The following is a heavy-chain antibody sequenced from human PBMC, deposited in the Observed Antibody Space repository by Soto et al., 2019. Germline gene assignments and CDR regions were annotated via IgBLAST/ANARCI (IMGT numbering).Heavy chain of an antibody. CDR2: TYYRSKWYN. CDR3: ARLIGNSWLDS. J-gene: IGHJ5*01. D-gene: IGHD2-8*01. V-gene: IGHV6-1*01. Sequence: QVQLQQSGPGLVKPSQTLSLTCAISGDSVSTNSATWDWIRQSPSRGLEWLGRTYYRSKWYNDYAFSVKARXPXNXXTSNNQLSLQLNSVTPDDTAVYYCARLIGNSWLDSWGQGTLVTVSS. CDR1: GDSVSTNSAT.